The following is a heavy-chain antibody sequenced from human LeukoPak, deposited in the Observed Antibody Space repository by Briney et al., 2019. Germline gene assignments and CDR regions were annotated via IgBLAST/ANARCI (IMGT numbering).Heavy chain of an antibody. CDR3: TTDPGEILLWFGDQQTY. D-gene: IGHD3-10*01. CDR2: IKSKTDGGTT. V-gene: IGHV3-15*01. Sequence: PGGSLRLSCAASGFTFSNAWMSWVRQAPGKGVVWVVRIKSKTDGGTTDYAAPVKGRFTISRDDSKNTLDLQMNSLKTEDTAVYYCTTDPGEILLWFGDQQTYWGQGTLVTVSS. CDR1: GFTFSNAW. J-gene: IGHJ4*02.